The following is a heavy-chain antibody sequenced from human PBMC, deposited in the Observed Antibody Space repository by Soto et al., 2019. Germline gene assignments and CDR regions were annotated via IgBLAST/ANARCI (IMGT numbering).Heavy chain of an antibody. CDR3: AKDAISGDGIWLMDS. V-gene: IGHV3-23*01. CDR2: LLRSGSSA. J-gene: IGHJ5*02. D-gene: IGHD4-17*01. Sequence: VGSLRLSCTASGFTFRNYAMTWARQAPGKGLEWVSSLLRSGSSAYYADSVRGRFTISSDTSANSLYLQMDNLRAEDTAIYYCAKDAISGDGIWLMDSWGQGTVVTVSS. CDR1: GFTFRNYA.